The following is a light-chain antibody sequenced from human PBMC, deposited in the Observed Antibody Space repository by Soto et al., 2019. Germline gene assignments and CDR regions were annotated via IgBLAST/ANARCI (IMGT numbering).Light chain of an antibody. CDR1: QSISSW. Sequence: QMNPSPSTLSASVGDRVTITCRASQSISSWLAWYQQKPGKAPKLLIYKASTLKSGVPSRFSGSGSGTEFTLTISSLQPDDFETYYYQHYNSYSEALGQGTKVDIK. V-gene: IGKV1-5*03. CDR2: KAS. J-gene: IGKJ1*01. CDR3: QHYNSYSEA.